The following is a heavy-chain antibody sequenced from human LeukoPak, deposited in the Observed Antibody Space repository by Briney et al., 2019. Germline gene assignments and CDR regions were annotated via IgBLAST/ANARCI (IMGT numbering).Heavy chain of an antibody. J-gene: IGHJ4*02. D-gene: IGHD3-10*01. CDR2: ISSSSSYI. Sequence: PGGSLRLSCAASGFTFSSYSMNWVRQAPGKGLEWVSSISSSSSYIYYADSVKGRFTISRDNAKNSLYPQMNSLRAEDTAVYYCAGGNSNLEYYYGLANYWGQGTLVTVSS. CDR3: AGGNSNLEYYYGLANY. V-gene: IGHV3-21*01. CDR1: GFTFSSYS.